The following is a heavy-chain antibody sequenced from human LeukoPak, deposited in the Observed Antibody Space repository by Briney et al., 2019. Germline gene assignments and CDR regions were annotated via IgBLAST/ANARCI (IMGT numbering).Heavy chain of an antibody. Sequence: PSETLSLTCTVSGGSIGSYYWSWIRQPPGKGLEWIGYIYSSGSTNYNPSLKSRVTISVDTSKNQFSLKLSSVTAADTAVYYCARRRGAHTANALDIWGQGTMVTVSS. CDR1: GGSIGSYY. CDR3: ARRRGAHTANALDI. J-gene: IGHJ3*02. D-gene: IGHD3-10*01. V-gene: IGHV4-59*08. CDR2: IYSSGST.